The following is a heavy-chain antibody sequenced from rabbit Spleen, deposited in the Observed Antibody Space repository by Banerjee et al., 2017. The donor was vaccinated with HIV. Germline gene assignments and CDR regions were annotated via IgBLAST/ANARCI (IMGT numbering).Heavy chain of an antibody. D-gene: IGHD3-1*01. J-gene: IGHJ4*01. CDR2: INVGTGRI. CDR1: GFTSSTSYW. CDR3: ARWLYYDSGYLAL. Sequence: QQQLVESGGDLVKPEGSLTLTCTASGFTSSTSYWIWWVRQAPGKGLEWIGRINVGTGRIDYASWSKGRFTISKTSSTTVTLQMTSLTAADSAANFCARWLYYDSGYLALWGQGTLVTVS. V-gene: IGHV1S45*01.